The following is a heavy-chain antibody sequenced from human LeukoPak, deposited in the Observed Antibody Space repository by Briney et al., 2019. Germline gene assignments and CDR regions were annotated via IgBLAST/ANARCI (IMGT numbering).Heavy chain of an antibody. J-gene: IGHJ3*02. D-gene: IGHD4-17*01. V-gene: IGHV4-4*02. CDR1: GGSMNNANW. Sequence: PSETLSLTCAVSGGSMNNANWWSWVRQPPGKGLEWIGEIYHIGSTNYNPSLKSRVTMSVDKSKKQFSLILTSVTAADTAMYYCARDRTSTTRDAFDIWGQGTMVTASS. CDR3: ARDRTSTTRDAFDI. CDR2: IYHIGST.